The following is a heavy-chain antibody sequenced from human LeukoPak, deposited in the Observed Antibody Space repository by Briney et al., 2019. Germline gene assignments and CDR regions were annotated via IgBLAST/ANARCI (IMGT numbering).Heavy chain of an antibody. CDR3: ARDRNPMSGFSRWFDP. Sequence: ASVKVSCKASGGTFSSYAISWVRQAPGQGLEWMGGIIHIFGTTNYGQKFQGRVTITADDSTSTAYMELSSLRSDDTAVYYCARDRNPMSGFSRWFDPWGQGTLVTVSS. CDR1: GGTFSSYA. CDR2: IIHIFGTT. J-gene: IGHJ5*02. V-gene: IGHV1-69*13. D-gene: IGHD2/OR15-2a*01.